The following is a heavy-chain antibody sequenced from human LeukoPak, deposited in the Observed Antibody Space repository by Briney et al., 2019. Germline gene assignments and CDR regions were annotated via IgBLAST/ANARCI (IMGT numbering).Heavy chain of an antibody. D-gene: IGHD1-1*01. CDR2: INTDGSST. V-gene: IGHV3-74*01. CDR1: GITFSNYW. Sequence: GGSLRLSCAASGITFSNYWMHWVRQAPGKGLVWVSRINTDGSSTNYADSVKGRFTISRDNAKNTLYLQMNGLRAEDTAVYYCAGWNAFDIWGQGTMVTVSS. CDR3: AGWNAFDI. J-gene: IGHJ3*02.